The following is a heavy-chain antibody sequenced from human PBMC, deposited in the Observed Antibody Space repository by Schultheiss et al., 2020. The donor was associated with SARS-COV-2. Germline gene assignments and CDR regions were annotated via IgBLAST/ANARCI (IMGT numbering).Heavy chain of an antibody. J-gene: IGHJ6*02. V-gene: IGHV1-8*01. Sequence: ASVKVSCKASGYTFTSYDINWVRQATGQGLEWMGWMNPNSGNTHYAQKLQGRVTMTTDTSTSTAYMELRSLRSDDTAVYYCARDSPRLGGEILPPRNYYYYGMDVWGQGTTVTVSS. CDR2: MNPNSGNT. CDR3: ARDSPRLGGEILPPRNYYYYGMDV. D-gene: IGHD3-16*01. CDR1: GYTFTSYD.